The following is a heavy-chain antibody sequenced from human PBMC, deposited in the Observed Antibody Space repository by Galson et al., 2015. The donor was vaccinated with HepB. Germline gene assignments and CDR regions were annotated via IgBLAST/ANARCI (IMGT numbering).Heavy chain of an antibody. V-gene: IGHV3-21*01. CDR1: GFTFSSYS. Sequence: SLRLSCAASGFTFSSYSMNWVRQAPGKGLEWVSSISSSSSYIYYADSVKGRFTISRDNAKNSLYLQMNSLRAEDTAVYYCARSRRPHSYVWGSYPSRVHDAFDIWGQGTMVTVSS. CDR2: ISSSSSYI. J-gene: IGHJ3*02. CDR3: ARSRRPHSYVWGSYPSRVHDAFDI. D-gene: IGHD3-16*02.